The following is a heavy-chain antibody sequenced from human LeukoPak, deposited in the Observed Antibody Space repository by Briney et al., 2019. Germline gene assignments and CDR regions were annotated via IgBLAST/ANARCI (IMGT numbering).Heavy chain of an antibody. CDR3: AAFVVVVAATSPHYFDY. V-gene: IGHV1-2*02. J-gene: IGHJ4*02. D-gene: IGHD2-15*01. CDR2: INPNSGGT. CDR1: GYTFTGYY. Sequence: ASVKVSCKASGYTFTGYYMHWVRQAPGQGLEWMGWINPNSGGTNYAQKFQGRVTMTRDTSISTAYMELSRLRSDDTAVYYCAAFVVVVAATSPHYFDYWGQGTLVTVSS.